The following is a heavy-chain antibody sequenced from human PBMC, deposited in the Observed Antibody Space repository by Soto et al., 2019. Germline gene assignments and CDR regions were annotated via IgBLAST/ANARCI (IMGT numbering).Heavy chain of an antibody. CDR2: INHSGIT. Sequence: SETLSLTCAVYGESFSGYYWSWIRQPPGKGLEWIGEINHSGITNYNPSLKSRVTMSVDTSKNHFSLKLSSVTAADTAVYYCAGNIVATISSFDYWGQGNLVTVS. J-gene: IGHJ4*02. CDR3: AGNIVATISSFDY. D-gene: IGHD5-12*01. CDR1: GESFSGYY. V-gene: IGHV4-34*01.